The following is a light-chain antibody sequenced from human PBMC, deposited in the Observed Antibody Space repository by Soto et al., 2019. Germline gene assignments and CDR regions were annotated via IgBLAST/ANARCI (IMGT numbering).Light chain of an antibody. CDR1: QGISSH. CDR3: QHLNSYPIT. V-gene: IGKV1-9*01. Sequence: DIQLTQSPSFLSASVGDRVTITCRASQGISSHLAWYQQKPGKAPKLLIYAASTMQSGVPSRFSGSGSGTEFTLTISSLQPEDFATYYYQHLNSYPITFGQGTRLEIK. J-gene: IGKJ5*01. CDR2: AAS.